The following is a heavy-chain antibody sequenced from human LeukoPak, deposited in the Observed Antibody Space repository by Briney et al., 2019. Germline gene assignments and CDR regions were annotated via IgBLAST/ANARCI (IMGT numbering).Heavy chain of an antibody. J-gene: IGHJ6*03. CDR1: GGSISSYY. D-gene: IGHD6-6*01. V-gene: IGHV4-59*12. CDR2: IYYSGST. CDR3: ARVRRLVGIYYYYYYMDV. Sequence: SETLSLTCTVSGGSISSYYWSWIRQPPGKGLEWIGYIYYSGSTNYNPSLKSRVTISVDTSKNQFSLKLSSVTAADTAVYYCARVRRLVGIYYYYYYMDVWGKGTTVTVSS.